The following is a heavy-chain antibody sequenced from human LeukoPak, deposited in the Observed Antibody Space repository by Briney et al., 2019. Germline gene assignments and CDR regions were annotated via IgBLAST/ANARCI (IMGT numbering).Heavy chain of an antibody. Sequence: GRSLRLSCAASGFTFSSYGMHWVRQAPGKGLEWVAVISYDGSNKFYADSVKGRFTISRDNSKNTLYLQMNSLRAEDTAVYYCAKPDSSSWCYVDYWGQGTLVTVSS. CDR2: ISYDGSNK. V-gene: IGHV3-30*18. J-gene: IGHJ4*02. CDR3: AKPDSSSWCYVDY. D-gene: IGHD6-13*01. CDR1: GFTFSSYG.